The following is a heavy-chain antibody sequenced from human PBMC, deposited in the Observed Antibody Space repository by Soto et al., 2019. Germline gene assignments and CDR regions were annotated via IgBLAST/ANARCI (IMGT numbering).Heavy chain of an antibody. J-gene: IGHJ4*02. V-gene: IGHV4-31*03. D-gene: IGHD4-17*01. CDR2: IYYSGST. CDR3: ARKTTVTTSGRGAFDY. Sequence: QVQLQESGPGLVKPSQALSLICTVSGGSISSAGYHWSWIRQHPGKALEWIGYIYYSGSTYYSPSLKSRLTISLDTYKNQFSLELSSVTAADTAVYYCARKTTVTTSGRGAFDYWGQGTLVTVSS. CDR1: GGSISSAGYH.